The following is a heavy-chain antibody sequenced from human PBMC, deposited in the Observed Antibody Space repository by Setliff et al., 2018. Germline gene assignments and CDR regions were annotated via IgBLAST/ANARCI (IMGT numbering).Heavy chain of an antibody. CDR2: INRYLDGEAT. J-gene: IGHJ4*02. CDR1: GFTFSSYA. V-gene: IGHV3-15*01. Sequence: GGSLRLSCAVSGFTFSSYAMSWVRQAPGKGLEWVGRINRYLDGEATDYAVPVIGRFTISRDDSKNTLYRQMNSLKIEDTGVYYCTPELSSPPFYWGQGILVTVSS. CDR3: TPELSSPPFY.